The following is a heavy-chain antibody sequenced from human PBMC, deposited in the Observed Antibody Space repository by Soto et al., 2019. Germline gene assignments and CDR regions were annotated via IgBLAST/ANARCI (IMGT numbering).Heavy chain of an antibody. CDR3: AKDIVLMVYARPDYYGMDV. V-gene: IGHV3-23*01. CDR2: ISGSGGST. Sequence: PGGSLRLSCAASGFTFSSYAMSWVRRAPGKGLEWVSAISGSGGSTYYADSVKGRFTISRDNSKNTLYLQMNSLRAEDTAVYYCAKDIVLMVYARPDYYGMDVWGQGTTVTVSS. D-gene: IGHD2-8*01. J-gene: IGHJ6*02. CDR1: GFTFSSYA.